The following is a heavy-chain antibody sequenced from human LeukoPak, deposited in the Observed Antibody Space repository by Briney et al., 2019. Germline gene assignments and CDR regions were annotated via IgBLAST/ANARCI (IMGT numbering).Heavy chain of an antibody. CDR3: AKALGYCSSTSCLDAFDI. CDR2: ISGSGGST. CDR1: GFTFSSYA. D-gene: IGHD2-2*01. J-gene: IGHJ3*02. V-gene: IGHV3-23*01. Sequence: GGSLRLSCAASGFTFSSYAMSWVRQAPGKGLEWVSAISGSGGSTYYADSVKGRFTTSRDNSKNTLYLQMNSLRAEDTAVYYCAKALGYCSSTSCLDAFDIWGQGTMVTVSS.